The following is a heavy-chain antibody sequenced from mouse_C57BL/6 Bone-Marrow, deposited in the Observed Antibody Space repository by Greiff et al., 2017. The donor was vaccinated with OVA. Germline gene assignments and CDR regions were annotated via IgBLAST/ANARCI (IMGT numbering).Heavy chain of an antibody. CDR2: IYPRSGNT. D-gene: IGHD1-1*01. Sequence: QVQLQQSGAELARPGASVKLSCKASGYTFTSYGISWVKQRTGQGLEWIGEIYPRSGNTYYNEKFKGKATLTADKSSSTAYMELRSLTSEDSAVYFCARAGDFITTVVASGYWYFDVWGTGTTVTVSS. CDR1: GYTFTSYG. J-gene: IGHJ1*03. CDR3: ARAGDFITTVVASGYWYFDV. V-gene: IGHV1-81*01.